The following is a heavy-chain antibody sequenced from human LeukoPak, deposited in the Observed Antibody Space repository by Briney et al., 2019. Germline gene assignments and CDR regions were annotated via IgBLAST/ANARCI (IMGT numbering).Heavy chain of an antibody. V-gene: IGHV3-7*01. CDR1: GFTLSSYW. CDR3: ARDKMVVTAIYFDY. D-gene: IGHD2-21*02. CDR2: IKQDGGEK. Sequence: GGSLRLSCAASGFTLSSYWMSWVRQAPGKGLEWVANIKQDGGEKYYVDSVKGRFTISRDNAKNSLYLQMNSLRAEDTAVYYCARDKMVVTAIYFDYWGQGTLVTVSS. J-gene: IGHJ4*02.